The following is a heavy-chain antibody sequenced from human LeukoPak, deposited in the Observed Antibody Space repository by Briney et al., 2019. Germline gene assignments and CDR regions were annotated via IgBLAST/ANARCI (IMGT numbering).Heavy chain of an antibody. CDR1: GYSFTNYW. CDR2: IYPGDSAT. D-gene: IGHD6-6*01. Sequence: GESLKISCQGSGYSFTNYWIAWVRQMPGKGLEWMGIIYPGDSATRYSPSFQGQVAISADKSISTAYLQWSSLKASDTAMYYCARTAFSSSSSVDYWGQGTLVTVSS. V-gene: IGHV5-51*01. J-gene: IGHJ4*02. CDR3: ARTAFSSSSSVDY.